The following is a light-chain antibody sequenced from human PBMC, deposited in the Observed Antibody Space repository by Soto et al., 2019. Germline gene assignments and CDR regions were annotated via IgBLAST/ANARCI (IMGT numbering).Light chain of an antibody. J-gene: IGKJ3*01. CDR3: QQYGDSPFT. V-gene: IGKV3-20*01. CDR1: QSVTFNS. CDR2: AAS. Sequence: EVVLTQSPGTLSLSPGDTATLSCRASQSVTFNSLAWYQQKPGQTPRLLIYAASTRASGIPDRFSGSGSGTEFALTISRLEPEDFALYYCQQYGDSPFTFGPGTRVEMK.